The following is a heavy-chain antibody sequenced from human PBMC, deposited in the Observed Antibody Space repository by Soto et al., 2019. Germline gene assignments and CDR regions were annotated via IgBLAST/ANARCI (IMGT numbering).Heavy chain of an antibody. CDR2: ILYDGSNK. CDR3: AKWTFIAAADNNWFDP. J-gene: IGHJ5*02. CDR1: GFTFSSYG. D-gene: IGHD6-13*01. Sequence: GGSLRLSCAASGFTFSSYGMHWVRQAPGKGLEWVAVILYDGSNKYYADSVKGRFTISRDNSKNTLYLQMNSLRAEDTAAYYCAKWTFIAAADNNWFDPWGQGTLVTVSS. V-gene: IGHV3-30*18.